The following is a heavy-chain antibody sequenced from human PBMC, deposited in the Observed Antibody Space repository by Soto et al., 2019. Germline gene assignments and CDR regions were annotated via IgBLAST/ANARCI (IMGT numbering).Heavy chain of an antibody. D-gene: IGHD6-25*01. J-gene: IGHJ4*02. V-gene: IGHV1-18*04. CDR3: ATPGADSSGRYVILYYFDY. CDR1: DSTFTSYG. CDR2: ISGFNGNT. Sequence: GASVKVSCKASDSTFTSYGISWVRQAPGQGPEWMGWISGFNGNTNYAQKFQGRVTMTTDTSTSTAYMELRSLTSDDTAVYYCATPGADSSGRYVILYYFDYWGQGTLVTVSS.